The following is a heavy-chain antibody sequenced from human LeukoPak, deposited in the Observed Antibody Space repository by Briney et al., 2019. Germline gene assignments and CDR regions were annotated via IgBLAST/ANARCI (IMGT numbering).Heavy chain of an antibody. D-gene: IGHD3-10*01. V-gene: IGHV4-4*07. CDR2: IYTSGTT. CDR1: GGSISSYY. Sequence: ASETLSLTCTVSGGSISSYYWSWIRQPAGKGLEWIGRIYTSGTTHYNPSLKSRVTMSVDTSKNQFSLKLSSVTAADTAVYYCARGRSSMVRGYYYYYMDVWGKGTTVTISS. J-gene: IGHJ6*03. CDR3: ARGRSSMVRGYYYYYMDV.